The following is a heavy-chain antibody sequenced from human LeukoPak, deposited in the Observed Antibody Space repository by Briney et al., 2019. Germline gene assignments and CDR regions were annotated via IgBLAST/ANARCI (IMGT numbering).Heavy chain of an antibody. J-gene: IGHJ6*03. CDR2: IYSGGST. D-gene: IGHD6-19*01. V-gene: IGHV3-53*01. Sequence: PGGSLRLSCAASGFTVSSNYMSWVRQAPGKGLEWISVIYSGGSTCYADSVKGRFTISRDDSKNTLYLQMNSLRAEDTAIYYCARAQWRTYSYYYMDVWGKGTTVTVSS. CDR1: GFTVSSNY. CDR3: ARAQWRTYSYYYMDV.